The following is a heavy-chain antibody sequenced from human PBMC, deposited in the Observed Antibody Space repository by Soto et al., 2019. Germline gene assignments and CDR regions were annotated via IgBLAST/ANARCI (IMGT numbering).Heavy chain of an antibody. J-gene: IGHJ6*02. CDR1: GFTFSSYA. CDR2: ISGSGGST. D-gene: IGHD3-10*01. CDR3: AKGPAHRSWFGEQYYYYGMAV. V-gene: IGHV3-23*01. Sequence: GGSLRLSCAASGFTFSSYAMGWVRQDQGKGLEWVSAISGSGGSTYYADSVKGRFTISRDNSKNTLYLQMNSLRAEDTAVYYCAKGPAHRSWFGEQYYYYGMAVWXQGTTVTVSS.